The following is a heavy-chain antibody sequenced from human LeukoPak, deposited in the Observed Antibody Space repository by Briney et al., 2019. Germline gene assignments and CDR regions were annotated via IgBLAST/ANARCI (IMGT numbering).Heavy chain of an antibody. V-gene: IGHV3-23*01. Sequence: GGSLRLSCAASGFTFTNYLMSWVRQAPGKGLEWVSVLFTGGGRTLYADSVKGRFTISGDTSRTTLYLQMNGLRAEDTAVYYCAKECDYSPGHKFDLWGQGTLVTVSS. CDR2: LFTGGGRT. CDR1: GFTFTNYL. D-gene: IGHD3-10*01. CDR3: AKECDYSPGHKFDL. J-gene: IGHJ4*02.